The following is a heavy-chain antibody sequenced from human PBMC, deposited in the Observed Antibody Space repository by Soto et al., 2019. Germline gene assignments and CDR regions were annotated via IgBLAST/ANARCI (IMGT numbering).Heavy chain of an antibody. J-gene: IGHJ4*02. CDR3: ARHVDDILTGLDY. D-gene: IGHD3-9*01. CDR2: IYYSGST. CDR1: GGSISSSSYY. Sequence: QLQLQESGPGLVKPSETLSLTCTVSGGSISSSSYYWGWIRQPPGKGLEWIGSIYYSGSTYYNPSLKSRGTIAVDTSKNQFSLKLSSVTAADPAVYYCARHVDDILTGLDYWGQGTLVTVSS. V-gene: IGHV4-39*01.